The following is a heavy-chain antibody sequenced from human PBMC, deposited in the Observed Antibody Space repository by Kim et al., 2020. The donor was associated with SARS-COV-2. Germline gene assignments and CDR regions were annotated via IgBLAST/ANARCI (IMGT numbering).Heavy chain of an antibody. Sequence: GGSLRLSCAASGFTFSSYGMHWVCQAPGKGLEWVAVIWYDGSNKYYADSVKGRFTISRDNSKNTLYLQMNSLRAEDTAVYYCAKADSSGYYSEDWYFDLWGRGTLVTVSS. CDR1: GFTFSSYG. D-gene: IGHD3-22*01. V-gene: IGHV3-33*06. CDR2: IWYDGSNK. J-gene: IGHJ2*01. CDR3: AKADSSGYYSEDWYFDL.